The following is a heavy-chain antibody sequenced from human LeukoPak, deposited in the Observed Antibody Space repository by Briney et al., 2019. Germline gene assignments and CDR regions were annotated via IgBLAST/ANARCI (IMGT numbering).Heavy chain of an antibody. J-gene: IGHJ6*03. D-gene: IGHD3-16*01. Sequence: PSETLSLTCTVSGGSISSYYWSWIRQPAGKGLEWIGRIYTSGSTNYNPSLKSRVTMSVDTSKNQFSLKLSSVTAADTAVYYCARDGAYFYYYYMDVWGKGTTVTVSS. CDR1: GGSISSYY. CDR3: ARDGAYFYYYYMDV. CDR2: IYTSGST. V-gene: IGHV4-4*07.